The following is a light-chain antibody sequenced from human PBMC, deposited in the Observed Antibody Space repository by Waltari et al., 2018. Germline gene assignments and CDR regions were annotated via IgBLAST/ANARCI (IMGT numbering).Light chain of an antibody. Sequence: DIPMTQSPSSLSASVGDRFTITCRASQSIASFFNWYQQKPGTAPKLLIYGASSLHSGVPSRFSGSGSGTDFTLTISALHREDVATYYCQQNYISPWTFGQGTKVEIK. CDR2: GAS. J-gene: IGKJ1*01. CDR1: QSIASF. CDR3: QQNYISPWT. V-gene: IGKV1-39*01.